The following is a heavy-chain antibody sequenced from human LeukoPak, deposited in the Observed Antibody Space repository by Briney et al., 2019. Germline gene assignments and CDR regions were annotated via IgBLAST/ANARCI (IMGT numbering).Heavy chain of an antibody. D-gene: IGHD3-3*02. CDR1: GGSISSGGYS. V-gene: IGHV4-30-2*01. J-gene: IGHJ6*02. CDR2: IYHSGST. CDR3: ARGQQFWSGQLYYYYGMDV. Sequence: SQTLSLTCAVSGGSISSGGYSWSWIRQPPGKGLEWIGYIYHSGSTYYNPSLKSRVTISVDRSKNQFSPKLSSVTAADTAVYYCARGQQFWSGQLYYYYGMDVWGQGTTVTVSS.